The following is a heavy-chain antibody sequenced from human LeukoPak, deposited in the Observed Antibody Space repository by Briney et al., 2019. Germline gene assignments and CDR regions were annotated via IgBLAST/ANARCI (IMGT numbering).Heavy chain of an antibody. D-gene: IGHD7-27*01. Sequence: SETLSLTCAVYGGSFSGYYWSWIRQPPGKGLEWIGEINHSGSTNYNPSLKSRVTISVDTSKNQFSLKLSSVTAADTAVYYCARDAHWGLGWFDPWGQGTLVTVSS. V-gene: IGHV4-34*01. CDR2: INHSGST. CDR3: ARDAHWGLGWFDP. CDR1: GGSFSGYY. J-gene: IGHJ5*02.